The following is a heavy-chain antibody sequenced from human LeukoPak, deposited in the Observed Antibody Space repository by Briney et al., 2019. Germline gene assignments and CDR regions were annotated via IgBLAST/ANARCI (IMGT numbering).Heavy chain of an antibody. V-gene: IGHV4-30-4*07. CDR1: GGSISSGVYS. D-gene: IGHD3-22*01. CDR2: IYYGGNT. J-gene: IGHJ3*01. CDR3: ARGPVIFGGYYPNDAFDL. Sequence: NPSETLSLTCAVSGGSISSGVYSWSWVRQPPGKGLEWIGYIYYGGNTYYNPSLKSRLTISLDTSNNQFSLKLSSVTAADTAVYYCARGPVIFGGYYPNDAFDLWGQGTMVTVSS.